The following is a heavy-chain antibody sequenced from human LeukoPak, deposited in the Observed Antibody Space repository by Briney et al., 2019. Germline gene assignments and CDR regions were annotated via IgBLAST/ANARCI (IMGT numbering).Heavy chain of an antibody. Sequence: GGSLRLSCAASGFTFSSYAMSWVRQAPGKGLEWVSAISGSGGSTYYADSVKGRFTISRDNAKNSLYLQMNSLRAEDTAVYYCATFGVRGVISYWGQGTLVTVSS. J-gene: IGHJ4*02. CDR3: ATFGVRGVISY. D-gene: IGHD3-10*01. CDR1: GFTFSSYA. V-gene: IGHV3-23*01. CDR2: ISGSGGST.